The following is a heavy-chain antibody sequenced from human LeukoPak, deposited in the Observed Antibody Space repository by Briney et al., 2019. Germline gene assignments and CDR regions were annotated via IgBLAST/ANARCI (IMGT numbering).Heavy chain of an antibody. CDR1: GFTFSNYW. CDR2: INDDGSST. D-gene: IGHD4-11*01. V-gene: IGHV3-74*01. J-gene: IGHJ5*02. CDR3: ARGGSTVTTISSS. Sequence: GGSLRLSCAASGFTFSNYWMHWVRQAPGKGLVWVSRINDDGSSTSYADSVKGRFTISRDNAKNTLYLQMNRLTAEDTAMYFCARGGSTVTTISSSWGQGTLVTVSS.